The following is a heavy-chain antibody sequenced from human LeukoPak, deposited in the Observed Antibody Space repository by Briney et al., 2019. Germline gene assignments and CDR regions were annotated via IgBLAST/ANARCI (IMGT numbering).Heavy chain of an antibody. D-gene: IGHD4-23*01. J-gene: IGHJ4*02. CDR3: ARDGARGWELDY. Sequence: GRSLRLSCAASGFTFSSYEINWVRQAPGKGLEWVSYISSSGSSTHYGESVKGRLTSSRDNAKNAAYQQMNSLRAEDTAVYYCARDGARGWELDYWGQGILVTVSS. CDR2: ISSSGSST. CDR1: GFTFSSYE. V-gene: IGHV3-48*03.